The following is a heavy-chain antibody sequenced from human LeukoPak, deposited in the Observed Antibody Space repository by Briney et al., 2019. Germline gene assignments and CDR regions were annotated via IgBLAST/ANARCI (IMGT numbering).Heavy chain of an antibody. CDR2: IWYDGSNK. J-gene: IGHJ4*02. CDR1: GFTFSSYG. D-gene: IGHD5-18*01. Sequence: EGSLRLSCAASGFTFSSYGMHWVRQAPGKGLEWVAVIWYDGSNKYYADSVKGRFTISRDNSKNTLYLQMNSLRAEDMAVYYCARDRGYSYGPAFDYWGQGTLVTVSS. V-gene: IGHV3-33*01. CDR3: ARDRGYSYGPAFDY.